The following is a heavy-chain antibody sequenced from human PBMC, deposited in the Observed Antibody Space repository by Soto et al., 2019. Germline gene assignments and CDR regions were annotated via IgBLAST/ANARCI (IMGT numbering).Heavy chain of an antibody. CDR3: ARCYCSVGSCYACWHFDL. CDR1: GYTFTNYA. CDR2: ISAYTGDT. Sequence: QVQLVQSGPEVKKPGASVKVSCKASGYTFTNYAISWVRQAPGQGLEWVGWISAYTGDTDQAQNFQGRVTMTLDTPTNKANMELRSLRSDDTAVYYCARCYCSVGSCYACWHFDLWGRGTLVTVSS. D-gene: IGHD2-15*01. V-gene: IGHV1-18*01. J-gene: IGHJ2*01.